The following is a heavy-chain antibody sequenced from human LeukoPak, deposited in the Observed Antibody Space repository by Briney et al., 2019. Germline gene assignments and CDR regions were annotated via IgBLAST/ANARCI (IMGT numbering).Heavy chain of an antibody. D-gene: IGHD3-22*01. J-gene: IGHJ4*02. Sequence: SVKVSCKASGGTFSSYAISWVRQAPGQGLEWMGRIIPILGIANYAQKFQGRVTITADKSTSTAYMELSSLRSEDTAVYYCARDVTYYYDSSGPPFDYWGQGTLATVSS. V-gene: IGHV1-69*04. CDR2: IIPILGIA. CDR1: GGTFSSYA. CDR3: ARDVTYYYDSSGPPFDY.